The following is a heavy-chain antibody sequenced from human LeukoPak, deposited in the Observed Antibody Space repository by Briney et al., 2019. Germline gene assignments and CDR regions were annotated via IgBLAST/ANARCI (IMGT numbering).Heavy chain of an antibody. D-gene: IGHD2/OR15-2a*01. CDR3: AKNSTAAWFDP. CDR1: GYSLSSGDY. V-gene: IGHV4-38-2*01. J-gene: IGHJ5*02. CDR2: IYYSGST. Sequence: SETLSLTCAVSGYSLSSGDYWAWLRQPPGKGLKWIVSIYYSGSTDYNPSLKSRVSISVDTSKNQFSLKLFSVTAADTAVYYCAKNSTAAWFDPWGQGTLVTVSS.